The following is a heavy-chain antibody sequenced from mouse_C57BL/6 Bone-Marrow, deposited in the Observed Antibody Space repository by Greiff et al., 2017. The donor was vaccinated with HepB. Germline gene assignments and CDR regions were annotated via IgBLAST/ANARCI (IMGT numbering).Heavy chain of an antibody. V-gene: IGHV1-82*01. J-gene: IGHJ2*01. D-gene: IGHD1-1*01. CDR3: KIPYYYGSSWGYYFDY. Sequence: VQLQQSGPELVKPGASVKISCKASGYAFSSSWMNWVKQRPGKGLEWIGRIYPGDGDTNYNGKFKGKATLTADKSSSTAYMQLSSLTSEDSAVYFCKIPYYYGSSWGYYFDYWGQGTTLTVSS. CDR1: GYAFSSSW. CDR2: IYPGDGDT.